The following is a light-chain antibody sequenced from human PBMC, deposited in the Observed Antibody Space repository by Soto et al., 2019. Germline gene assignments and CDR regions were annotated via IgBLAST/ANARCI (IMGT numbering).Light chain of an antibody. V-gene: IGLV2-8*01. CDR1: SSDVGGYNY. CDR3: SSYGGSNNLV. CDR2: EVT. Sequence: QSALTQHPSASGSPGQSVTISCTGTSSDVGGYNYVSGYQHHPGKAPKLMIYEVTKRPPGVPDRFSGSKSGNTASLTVSGLQAEDEADYYCSSYGGSNNLVFGGGTQLTVL. J-gene: IGLJ2*01.